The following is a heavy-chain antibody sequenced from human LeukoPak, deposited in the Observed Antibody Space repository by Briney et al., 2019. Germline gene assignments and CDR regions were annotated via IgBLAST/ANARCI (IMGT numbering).Heavy chain of an antibody. Sequence: SETLSLTCTVSGGSISSGSYYWSWIRQPAGKGLEWIGRIYTSGSTYYNPSLKSRVTISVDTSKNQFSLKLSSVTAADTAVYYCARHRGYYYYYMDVWGKGTTVTISS. J-gene: IGHJ6*03. CDR2: IYTSGST. V-gene: IGHV4-61*02. CDR1: GGSISSGSYY. CDR3: ARHRGYYYYYMDV.